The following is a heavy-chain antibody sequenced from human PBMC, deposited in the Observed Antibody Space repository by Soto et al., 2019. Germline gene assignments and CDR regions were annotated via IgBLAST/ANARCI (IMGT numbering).Heavy chain of an antibody. Sequence: SETLSLTCTVSGGSIRSYYSSWIWQPPGKGLEWIWYIYYTGSTNYNPSLKSRVTISVDTSKNQFSLKLSSVTAADTAVYYCASVTRTCISTSCYRYYYGMDVWGQGTTVTVS. CDR2: IYYTGST. J-gene: IGHJ6*02. CDR3: ASVTRTCISTSCYRYYYGMDV. V-gene: IGHV4-59*01. D-gene: IGHD2-2*02. CDR1: GGSIRSYY.